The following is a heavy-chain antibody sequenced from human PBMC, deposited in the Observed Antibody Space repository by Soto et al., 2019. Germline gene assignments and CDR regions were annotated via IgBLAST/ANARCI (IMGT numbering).Heavy chain of an antibody. D-gene: IGHD3-10*01. CDR2: ISSSGSMI. CDR3: ATGIWFGASSTGYGMDV. CDR1: GFTFSDYY. Sequence: QVQLVESGGGLVKPGGSLRLSCVASGFTFSDYYMMWIRQAPGKGLEWVSYISSSGSMIYYADSVKGRFTISRDNAKNSLYLQMNSLRAEDTAVYYCATGIWFGASSTGYGMDVWGQGTTVTVSS. J-gene: IGHJ6*02. V-gene: IGHV3-11*01.